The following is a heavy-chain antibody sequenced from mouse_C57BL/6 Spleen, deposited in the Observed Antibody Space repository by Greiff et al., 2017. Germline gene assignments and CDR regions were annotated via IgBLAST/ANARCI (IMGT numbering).Heavy chain of an antibody. J-gene: IGHJ2*01. D-gene: IGHD1-1*01. CDR3: ARWNGRGNYLDY. CDR1: GYTFTSYG. CDR2: IYPRSGNT. V-gene: IGHV1-81*01. Sequence: VQLQQSGAELARPGASVKLSCKASGYTFTSYGISWVKQRTGQGLEWIGEIYPRSGNTYYNEKFKGKATLTADKSSSTAYMELRSLTYEDSAVYFGARWNGRGNYLDYWGQGTTLTVSS.